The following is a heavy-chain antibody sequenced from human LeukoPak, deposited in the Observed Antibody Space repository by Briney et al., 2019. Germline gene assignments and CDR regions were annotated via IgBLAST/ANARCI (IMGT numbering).Heavy chain of an antibody. J-gene: IGHJ4*02. D-gene: IGHD3-16*01. CDR3: AKDIDLTYYFDY. Sequence: PGGSLTLSCAASGFTFSTYAMSWVRQAPGKGLEWVSGISASGGTTYYADSVKGRFTISRDNSKNTLYLQMNSLRAEDTAVYYCAKDIDLTYYFDYWGQGTLVTVSS. CDR1: GFTFSTYA. V-gene: IGHV3-23*01. CDR2: ISASGGTT.